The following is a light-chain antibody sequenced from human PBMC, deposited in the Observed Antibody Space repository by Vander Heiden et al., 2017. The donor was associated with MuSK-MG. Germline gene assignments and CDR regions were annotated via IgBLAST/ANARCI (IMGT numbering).Light chain of an antibody. CDR1: SSDVGGYNY. CDR3: SSYAGSNNLV. J-gene: IGLJ2*01. CDR2: EVS. Sequence: QSALTQPPSASGPPGQPVTISCTGTSSDVGGYNYVSWYQQHPGKAPKLMIYEVSKRPSGVPDRFSGSKSGNTASLTVSGLQAEDEADYYCSSYAGSNNLVFGGGTKLTVL. V-gene: IGLV2-8*01.